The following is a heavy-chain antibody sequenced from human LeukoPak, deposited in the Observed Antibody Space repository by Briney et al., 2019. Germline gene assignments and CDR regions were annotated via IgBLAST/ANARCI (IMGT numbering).Heavy chain of an antibody. CDR3: ATPRSGYYSLGY. J-gene: IGHJ4*02. CDR2: FDPEDGET. V-gene: IGHV1-24*01. CDR1: GNTLTEIS. D-gene: IGHD3-22*01. Sequence: ASVKVSCKVSGNTLTEISMHWVRQAPGKGLEWMGGFDPEDGETIYAQKFQGRVTMTEDTSTDTAYMELSSLRSEDTAVYYCATPRSGYYSLGYWGQGTLVTVSS.